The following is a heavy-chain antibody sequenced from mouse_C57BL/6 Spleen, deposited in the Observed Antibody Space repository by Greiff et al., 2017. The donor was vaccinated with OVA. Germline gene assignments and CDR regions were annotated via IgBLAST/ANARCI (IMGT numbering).Heavy chain of an antibody. CDR3: ARSQITTVVRYFDV. D-gene: IGHD1-1*01. Sequence: EVQLQQSGPELVKPGASVKISCKASGYTFTDYYMNWVKQSHGKSLEWIGDINPNNGGTSYNQKFKGKATLTVDKSSSTAYMELRILTSEDSAVYYCARSQITTVVRYFDVWGTGTTVTVSS. CDR1: GYTFTDYY. V-gene: IGHV1-26*01. CDR2: INPNNGGT. J-gene: IGHJ1*03.